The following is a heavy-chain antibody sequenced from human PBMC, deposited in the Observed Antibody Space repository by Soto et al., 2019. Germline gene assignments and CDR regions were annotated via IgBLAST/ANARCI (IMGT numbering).Heavy chain of an antibody. V-gene: IGHV1-69*13. CDR3: ARGIAAATTDAFDI. D-gene: IGHD6-13*01. CDR1: GGTFSSYA. CDR2: IIPIFGTA. J-gene: IGHJ3*02. Sequence: ASVKVSCKASGGTFSSYAISWVRQAPGQGLEWMGGIIPIFGTANYAQKFQGRVTITADESTSTAYMELSSLRSEDTAVYYCARGIAAATTDAFDIWGQGTMVTVSS.